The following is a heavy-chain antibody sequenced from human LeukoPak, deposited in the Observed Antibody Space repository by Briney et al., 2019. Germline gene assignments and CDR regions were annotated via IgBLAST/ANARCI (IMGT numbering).Heavy chain of an antibody. J-gene: IGHJ3*01. CDR3: TRDLTNPSRGDV. D-gene: IGHD2-8*01. CDR2: INPNSGGT. CDR1: GYTFTGYY. Sequence: ASVKVSCKASGYTFTGYYVHWVRQAPGQGLEWVAWINPNSGGTNYAQKYQGRVTVTRDTSISTAYMELSSLRSDDTAVYYCTRDLTNPSRGDVWGQGTMVTVSS. V-gene: IGHV1-2*02.